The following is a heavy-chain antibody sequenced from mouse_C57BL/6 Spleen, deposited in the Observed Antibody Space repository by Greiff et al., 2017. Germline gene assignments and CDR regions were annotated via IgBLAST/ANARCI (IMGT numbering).Heavy chain of an antibody. CDR3: AREGAYYDYDGSWFAY. CDR1: GYTFTSYW. Sequence: VQLQQPGAELVKPGASVKLSCKASGYTFTSYWMHWVKQRPGQGLEWIGMIHPNSGSTTYNEKFKSKATLTVDKSSSTAYMQLSSLTSEDSAVHYCAREGAYYDYDGSWFAYWGQGTLVTVSA. J-gene: IGHJ3*01. V-gene: IGHV1-64*01. D-gene: IGHD2-4*01. CDR2: IHPNSGST.